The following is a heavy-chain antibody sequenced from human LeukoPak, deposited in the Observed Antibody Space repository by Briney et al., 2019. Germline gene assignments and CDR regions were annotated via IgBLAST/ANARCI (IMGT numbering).Heavy chain of an antibody. CDR2: ISAYNGNT. V-gene: IGHV1-18*01. J-gene: IGHJ6*03. CDR3: ARGGYSYGSGGAYYYYMDV. D-gene: IGHD5-18*01. Sequence: GASVKVSCKASGYTFTSYGISWVRQAPGQGLEWMGWISAYNGNTNYAQKFQGRVTITADKSTSTAYMELSSLRSEDTAVYYCARGGYSYGSGGAYYYYMDVWGKGTTVTVSS. CDR1: GYTFTSYG.